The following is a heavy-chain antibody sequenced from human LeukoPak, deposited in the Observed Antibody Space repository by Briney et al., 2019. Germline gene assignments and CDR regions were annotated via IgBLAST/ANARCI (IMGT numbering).Heavy chain of an antibody. Sequence: SVKVSCKASGGTFSSYAISWVRQAPGQGLEWMGGIIPIFGTANYAQKFQGRVTITADESTSTAYMELSSLRSEDTAVYYCAISNSGLLYNNWFDPWGQGTLVTVSS. D-gene: IGHD4-23*01. V-gene: IGHV1-69*13. J-gene: IGHJ5*02. CDR2: IIPIFGTA. CDR1: GGTFSSYA. CDR3: AISNSGLLYNNWFDP.